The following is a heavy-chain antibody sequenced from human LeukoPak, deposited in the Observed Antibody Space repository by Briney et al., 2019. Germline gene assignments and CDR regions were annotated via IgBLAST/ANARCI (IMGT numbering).Heavy chain of an antibody. CDR3: AKDLTPGGVWDIDH. D-gene: IGHD3-9*01. Sequence: GSLRLSCVASGFTFSKYTMSWVRQAPGKGLEWVSGIYGGVTGTTFYAESVKGRFTISRDNSKNTLYLQMNSLRDEDTAVYYCAKDLTPGGVWDIDHWGQGTLITVSS. V-gene: IGHV3-23*01. J-gene: IGHJ4*02. CDR1: GFTFSKYT. CDR2: IYGGVTGTT.